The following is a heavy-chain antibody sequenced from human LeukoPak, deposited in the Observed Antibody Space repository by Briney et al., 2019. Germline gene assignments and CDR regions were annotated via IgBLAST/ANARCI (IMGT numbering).Heavy chain of an antibody. D-gene: IGHD6-13*01. Sequence: GSLRLSCAASGFTFSSYAMSWVRQAPGKGLGWVSAISGSGGSTYYADSVKGRFTISRDNSKNTLYLQMNSLRAEDTAVYYCAKDPSPYSSSWNHFDYWGQGTLVTVSS. J-gene: IGHJ4*02. CDR3: AKDPSPYSSSWNHFDY. CDR1: GFTFSSYA. V-gene: IGHV3-23*01. CDR2: ISGSGGST.